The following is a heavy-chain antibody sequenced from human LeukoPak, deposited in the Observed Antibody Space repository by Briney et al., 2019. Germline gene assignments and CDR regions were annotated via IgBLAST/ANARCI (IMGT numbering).Heavy chain of an antibody. D-gene: IGHD3-16*02. CDR1: GFTFSSYG. Sequence: GGSLRLSCAASGFTFSSYGMHWVRQAPGKGLEWVAVISYDGSNKYYADSVKGRFTISRDNSKNTLYLQMNSLRAEDTAVYYCAKGRYDYVWGSYRPPDYWGQGTLVTVSS. CDR3: AKGRYDYVWGSYRPPDY. J-gene: IGHJ4*02. CDR2: ISYDGSNK. V-gene: IGHV3-30*18.